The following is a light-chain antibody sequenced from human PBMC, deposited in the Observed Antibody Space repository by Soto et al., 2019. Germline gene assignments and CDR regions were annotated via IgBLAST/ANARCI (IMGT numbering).Light chain of an antibody. CDR3: QVWDSSSDHVV. Sequence: SYELTQPPSVSVAPGKTARITCGGNNIGSKSVHWYQQKPGQAPVLAIYYDSDRPSGIPERFSGSKSGNTATLTISRVEAGDEADYYCQVWDSSSDHVVFGGGTKLTVL. CDR1: NIGSKS. V-gene: IGLV3-21*01. J-gene: IGLJ2*01. CDR2: YDS.